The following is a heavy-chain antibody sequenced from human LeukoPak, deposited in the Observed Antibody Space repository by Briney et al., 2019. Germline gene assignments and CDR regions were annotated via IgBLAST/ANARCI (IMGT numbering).Heavy chain of an antibody. Sequence: GGSLRLSCEGSGFTFSNYWMGWVRQAPGKGLQWVANIKTDGSEKYYVDSVKGRFTISRDNAKNSLYLQMNSLRAEDTAVYYCARERSGRIAAADPVLDYWGQGTLVTVSS. CDR2: IKTDGSEK. D-gene: IGHD6-13*01. CDR1: GFTFSNYW. CDR3: ARERSGRIAAADPVLDY. J-gene: IGHJ4*02. V-gene: IGHV3-7*01.